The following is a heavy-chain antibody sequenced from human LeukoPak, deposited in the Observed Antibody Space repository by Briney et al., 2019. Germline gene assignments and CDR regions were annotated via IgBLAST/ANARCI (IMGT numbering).Heavy chain of an antibody. CDR1: GGSFSGYY. Sequence: ASETLSLTCAVYGGSFSGYYWSWIRQPPGKGLEWIGEINHSGSTNYNPSLKSRVTISVDTSKNQFSLKLSSVTAADTAVYYCARSTMIDENWFDPWGQGTLVTVSS. CDR2: INHSGST. D-gene: IGHD3-22*01. V-gene: IGHV4-34*01. CDR3: ARSTMIDENWFDP. J-gene: IGHJ5*02.